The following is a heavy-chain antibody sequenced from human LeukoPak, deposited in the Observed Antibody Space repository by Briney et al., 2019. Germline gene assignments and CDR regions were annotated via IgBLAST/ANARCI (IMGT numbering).Heavy chain of an antibody. CDR3: ARQTGSGLFILP. D-gene: IGHD3/OR15-3a*01. CDR2: IFHSGTT. Sequence: PSETLSLTCTVSGNSISSGYYWGWTRQPPGKGLEWIGNIFHSGTTYYNPSLKSRVTLSVDTSKNQFSLRLTSVTAADTAVYYCARQTGSGLFILPGGQGTLVTVSS. V-gene: IGHV4-38-2*02. J-gene: IGHJ4*02. CDR1: GNSISSGYY.